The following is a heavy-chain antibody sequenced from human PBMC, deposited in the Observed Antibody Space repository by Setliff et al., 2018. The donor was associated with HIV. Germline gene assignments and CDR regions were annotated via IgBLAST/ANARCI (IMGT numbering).Heavy chain of an antibody. CDR2: IRYTGSNK. Sequence: SLRLSCAASGFTFSSYGMHWVRQAPGKGLEWVAFIRYTGSNKYYADSVKGRFTISRDNAKNSLYLQMNSLRAEDTTIYYCARVPVMATITYWYFDLWGRGTLVTVSS. CDR1: GFTFSSYG. V-gene: IGHV3-30*02. D-gene: IGHD5-12*01. J-gene: IGHJ2*01. CDR3: ARVPVMATITYWYFDL.